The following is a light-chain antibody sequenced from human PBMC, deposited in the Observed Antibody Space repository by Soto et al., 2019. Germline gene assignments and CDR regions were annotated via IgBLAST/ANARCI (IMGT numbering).Light chain of an antibody. CDR1: QSVSSSY. CDR3: QQYNSYPWT. J-gene: IGKJ1*01. Sequence: EIVMTHSPATLSLSPWEIATLSCRASQSVSSSYLSWYQQKPGQAPRLLIYGASTRATGIPARFSGSGSGTDFTLTISSLQPDDFATYYCQQYNSYPWTFGQGTKVDIK. V-gene: IGKV3D-7*01. CDR2: GAS.